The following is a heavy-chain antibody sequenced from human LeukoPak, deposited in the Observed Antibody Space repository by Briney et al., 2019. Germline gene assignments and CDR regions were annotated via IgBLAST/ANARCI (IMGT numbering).Heavy chain of an antibody. J-gene: IGHJ4*02. CDR1: GFTFSSYG. V-gene: IGHV3-30*03. CDR2: ISYDGSNK. CDR3: ARGRYYGSGSYLDY. Sequence: PGRSLRLSCAASGFTFSSYGVHWVRQAPGKGLEWVAVISYDGSNKYYADSVKGRFTISRDNSKNTLYLQMNSLRAEDTAVYYCARGRYYGSGSYLDYWGQGTLVTVSS. D-gene: IGHD3-10*01.